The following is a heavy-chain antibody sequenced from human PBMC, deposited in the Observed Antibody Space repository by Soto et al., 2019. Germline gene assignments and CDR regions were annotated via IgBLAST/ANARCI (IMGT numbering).Heavy chain of an antibody. CDR2: IYYSGNT. CDR1: GGCMSSDYYY. J-gene: IGHJ6*02. V-gene: IGHV4-30-4*01. Sequence: ALSLTSYDSGGCMSSDYYYLSWIRQPPGKGREWIGNIYYSGNTYYNPSLKSRLIISIDTSKNQFSLKVGSVTAADTAVYYCARVSRITIFGVFIIKGGMDVWGQGTTVTVSS. D-gene: IGHD3-3*01. CDR3: ARVSRITIFGVFIIKGGMDV.